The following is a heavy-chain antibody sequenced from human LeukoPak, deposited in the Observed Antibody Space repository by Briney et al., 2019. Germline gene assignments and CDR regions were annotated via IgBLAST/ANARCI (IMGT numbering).Heavy chain of an antibody. CDR1: GFTFSSYW. V-gene: IGHV3-74*01. CDR2: IKSDGST. CDR3: ARALSEIGGYYPEYFRH. J-gene: IGHJ1*01. D-gene: IGHD3-22*01. Sequence: PGGSLRLSCAASGFTFSSYWMHWVRQAPGKGLVWVSRIKSDGSTRYADSVKGRFTISRDNAKNTVSLQMTSLRAEDTGVYYCARALSEIGGYYPEYFRHWGQGTLVIVSS.